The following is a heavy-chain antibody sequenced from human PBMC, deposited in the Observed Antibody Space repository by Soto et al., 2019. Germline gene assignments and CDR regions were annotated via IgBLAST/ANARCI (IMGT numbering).Heavy chain of an antibody. V-gene: IGHV3-23*01. CDR2: ISGSGGST. CDR1: GFTFSSYA. Sequence: GGSLRLSCAASGFTFSSYAMSWVRQAPGKGLEWVSAISGSGGSTYYADSVKGRFTISRDNSKNTLYLQMNSLRAEDTAVYYCATLGRYYYDSSGYKPSDYWGQGTLVTVSS. CDR3: ATLGRYYYDSSGYKPSDY. J-gene: IGHJ4*02. D-gene: IGHD3-22*01.